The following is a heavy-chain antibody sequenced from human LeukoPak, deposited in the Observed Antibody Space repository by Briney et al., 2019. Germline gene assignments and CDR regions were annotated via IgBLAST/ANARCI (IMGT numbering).Heavy chain of an antibody. CDR3: AKDRTTVSYWYFDL. D-gene: IGHD4-17*01. Sequence: PGGSLRLSCAASGFTFSTYFMSWVRQAPGKGLEWVSSMSGATYYADSGRGRFTISRDNSKNTLYLQMNSLRVEDTAVYYCAKDRTTVSYWYFDLWGRGTLVTVSS. CDR2: MSGAT. J-gene: IGHJ2*01. V-gene: IGHV3-23*01. CDR1: GFTFSTYF.